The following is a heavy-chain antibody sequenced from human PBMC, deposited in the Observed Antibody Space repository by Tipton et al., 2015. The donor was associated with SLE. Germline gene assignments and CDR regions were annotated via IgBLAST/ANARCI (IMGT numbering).Heavy chain of an antibody. CDR2: VYDSGTT. J-gene: IGHJ5*02. CDR3: AKDRGARGWSDP. V-gene: IGHV4-59*12. D-gene: IGHD3-10*01. Sequence: LRLSCTVSGGSIRNYFWHWIRQSPGKGLEWIGYVYDSGTTKYNPSLKSRVTISIDGSKNQFSLRLTSVTAADTAVYYCAKDRGARGWSDPWGQGILVTVSS. CDR1: GGSIRNYF.